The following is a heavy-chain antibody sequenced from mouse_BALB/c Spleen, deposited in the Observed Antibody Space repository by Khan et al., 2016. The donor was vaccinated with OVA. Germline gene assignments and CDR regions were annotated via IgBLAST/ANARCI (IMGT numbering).Heavy chain of an antibody. CDR2: ISSGGNYT. Sequence: EVELVESGGDLVKPGGSLKLSCAASGFTFSSYGMSWVRQTPDKRLEWVATISSGGNYTYYPDSVKGRFTISRDNAKNTLYLQMSSLKSEDTAMYFCATLDFYSSRVYFDYRGQGTTLTVSS. V-gene: IGHV5-6*01. CDR3: ATLDFYSSRVYFDY. D-gene: IGHD1-1*01. J-gene: IGHJ2*01. CDR1: GFTFSSYG.